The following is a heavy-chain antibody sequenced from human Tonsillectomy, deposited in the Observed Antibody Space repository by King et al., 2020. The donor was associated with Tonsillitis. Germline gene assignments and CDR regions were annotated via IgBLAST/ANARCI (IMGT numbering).Heavy chain of an antibody. CDR1: GHSIKSNYY. V-gene: IGHV4-38-2*02. CDR2: MYHSGTT. Sequence: QLQESGPGLVKPSETLSLTCTVSGHSIKSNYYWGWIRQPPGKGLEWIGSMYHSGTTHYNPSLKSRVGISVDTSKNQIFLRLTSVTAADTAMYYCARETPQTAYSRPFDFWGQGTLVSVSS. CDR3: ARETPQTAYSRPFDF. D-gene: IGHD1-14*01. J-gene: IGHJ4*02.